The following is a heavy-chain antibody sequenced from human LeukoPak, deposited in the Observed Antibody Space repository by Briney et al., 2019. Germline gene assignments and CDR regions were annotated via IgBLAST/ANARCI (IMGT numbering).Heavy chain of an antibody. Sequence: ASVKVSCKASGYTFTSYYMHWVRQAPGQGLEWMGIINPSGGSTIYAQKFQGRVTMTEDTSTDTAYMELSSLRSEDTAVYYCATVVIAAAAALDYWGQGTLVTVSS. CDR3: ATVVIAAAAALDY. D-gene: IGHD6-13*01. J-gene: IGHJ4*02. V-gene: IGHV1-46*01. CDR2: INPSGGST. CDR1: GYTFTSYY.